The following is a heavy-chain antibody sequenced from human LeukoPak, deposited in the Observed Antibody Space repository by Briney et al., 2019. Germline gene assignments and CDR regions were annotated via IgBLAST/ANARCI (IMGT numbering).Heavy chain of an antibody. V-gene: IGHV4-39*07. D-gene: IGHD3-10*01. CDR3: ARSAVNLWFGETPLYYFDY. J-gene: IGHJ4*02. CDR1: GGSISGSNYY. CDR2: IFYTGSS. Sequence: SETLSLTCTVSGGSISGSNYYWGWIRQPPGKGLEWIGSIFYTGSSYYNPSLKSRVTMSVDTSKNQFSLKLSSVTAADTAVYYCARSAVNLWFGETPLYYFDYWGQGTLVTVSS.